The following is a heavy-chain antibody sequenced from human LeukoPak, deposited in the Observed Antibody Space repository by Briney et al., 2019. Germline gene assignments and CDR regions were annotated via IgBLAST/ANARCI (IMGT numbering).Heavy chain of an antibody. V-gene: IGHV1-8*01. CDR1: GYTFTSYD. D-gene: IGHD3-22*01. CDR2: MNPNSGNT. Sequence: ASVKVSCKASGYTFTSYDINWVRQATGQGPEWMGWMNPNSGNTGYAQKFQGRVTMTRNTSISTAYMELSSLRSEDTAVYYCARADDSSGYLYYYYGMDVWGQGTTVTVSS. CDR3: ARADDSSGYLYYYYGMDV. J-gene: IGHJ6*02.